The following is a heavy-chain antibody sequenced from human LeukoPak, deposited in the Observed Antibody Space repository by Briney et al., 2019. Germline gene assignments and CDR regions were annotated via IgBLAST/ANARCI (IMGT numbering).Heavy chain of an antibody. CDR3: ARASGSYYGHDAFDI. Sequence: SETLSLTCTVSGGSISSYYWSWLRQPAGKGLEWIGRIYTSGSTNYNPSLKSRVTMSVDTSKNQFFLELSSVTAADTAVYYCARASGSYYGHDAFDIWGQGTMVTVSS. CDR2: IYTSGST. D-gene: IGHD1-26*01. J-gene: IGHJ3*02. V-gene: IGHV4-4*07. CDR1: GGSISSYY.